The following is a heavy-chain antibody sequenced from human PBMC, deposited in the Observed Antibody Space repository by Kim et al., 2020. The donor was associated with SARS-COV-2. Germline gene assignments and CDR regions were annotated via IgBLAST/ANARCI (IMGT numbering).Heavy chain of an antibody. Sequence: GESLKISCKASGYNFPNSWIGWVRQMSGKGLEWMGIIYPGDSDIRYSPSFQGQVTISADKSLTTAYLQWSSLRASDTATYYCARSYTSWYGGRAGAFDIWGQGTMVIVSS. V-gene: IGHV5-51*01. J-gene: IGHJ3*02. CDR1: GYNFPNSW. CDR3: ARSYTSWYGGRAGAFDI. CDR2: IYPGDSDI. D-gene: IGHD2-2*01.